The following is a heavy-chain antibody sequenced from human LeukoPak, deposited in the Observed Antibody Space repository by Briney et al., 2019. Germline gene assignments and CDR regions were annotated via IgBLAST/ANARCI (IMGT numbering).Heavy chain of an antibody. CDR2: IKQDGSEK. CDR1: GFTFSSYW. CDR3: ARLLIPIAVAGTLGY. D-gene: IGHD6-19*01. Sequence: GGSLRLSCAAPGFTFSSYWMSWVRQAPGKGLEWVANIKQDGSEKYYVDSVKGRFTISRDNAKNSLYLQMNSLRAEDTAVYYCARLLIPIAVAGTLGYWGQGTLVTVSS. J-gene: IGHJ4*02. V-gene: IGHV3-7*01.